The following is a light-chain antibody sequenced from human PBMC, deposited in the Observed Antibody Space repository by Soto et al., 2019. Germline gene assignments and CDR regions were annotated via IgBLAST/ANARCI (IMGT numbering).Light chain of an antibody. CDR3: QQYGGSPFT. J-gene: IGKJ3*01. CDR2: TAS. Sequence: ETALTQSPRPLYLSSWDRATISSRASSSAIVNYLAWYQQKGGQAPRLLIYTASTMATGVPDRFSGTGSGTDFALTISRLETDDSAVYYCQQYGGSPFTFGPGTKVDIK. V-gene: IGKV3-20*01. CDR1: SSAIVNY.